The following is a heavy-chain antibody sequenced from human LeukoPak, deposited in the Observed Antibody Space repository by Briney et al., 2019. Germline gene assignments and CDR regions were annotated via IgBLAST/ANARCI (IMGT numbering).Heavy chain of an antibody. CDR1: GFTFSSYA. Sequence: GGSLRLSCAASGFTFSSYAMHWVRQAPGKGLEWVAVISYDGSNKYYADSVKGRFTISRDNSKNTLYLQMNSLRAEDTAVYYCARQWELLGGYFDYWGQGTLVTVSS. V-gene: IGHV3-30-3*01. CDR3: ARQWELLGGYFDY. CDR2: ISYDGSNK. D-gene: IGHD1-26*01. J-gene: IGHJ4*02.